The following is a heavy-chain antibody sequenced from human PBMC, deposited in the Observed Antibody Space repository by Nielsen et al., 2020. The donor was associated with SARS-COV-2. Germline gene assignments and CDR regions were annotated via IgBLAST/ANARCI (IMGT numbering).Heavy chain of an antibody. CDR2: ISWNSGSI. CDR1: GFTFDDYA. V-gene: IGHV3-9*01. Sequence: GGSLRLSCAASGFTFDDYAMHWVRQAPGKGLEWVSGISWNSGSIGYADSVKGRFTISRDNAKNSLYLQMNSLRTEDTALYYCANTYSDILTGPVFDYWGQGTLVTVSS. CDR3: ANTYSDILTGPVFDY. J-gene: IGHJ4*02. D-gene: IGHD3-9*01.